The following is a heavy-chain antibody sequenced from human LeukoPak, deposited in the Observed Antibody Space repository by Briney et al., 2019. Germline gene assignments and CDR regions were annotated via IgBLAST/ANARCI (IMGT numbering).Heavy chain of an antibody. V-gene: IGHV4-59*08. CDR3: ASLVVGDSSGFDY. J-gene: IGHJ4*02. D-gene: IGHD3-22*01. CDR2: IYYSGST. CDR1: GGSISSYY. Sequence: SETLSLTCTVSGGSISSYYWSWIRQPPGKGLEWIGYIYYSGSTNYNSSLKSRVTISVDTSKNQFSLKLSSVTAADTAVYYCASLVVGDSSGFDYWGQGTLVTVSS.